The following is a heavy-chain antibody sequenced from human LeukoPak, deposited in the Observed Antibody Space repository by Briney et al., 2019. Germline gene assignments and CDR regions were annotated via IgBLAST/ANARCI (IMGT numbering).Heavy chain of an antibody. Sequence: PSETLSLTCAVYGGSFSGYYWSWIRQHPGKGLEWIGYIYYSGSTYYNPSLKSRVTISVDTSKNQFSLKLSSVTAADTAVYYCALSRDGYNFEGGAFDYWGQGTLVTVSS. CDR3: ALSRDGYNFEGGAFDY. D-gene: IGHD5-12*01. V-gene: IGHV4-31*11. J-gene: IGHJ4*02. CDR1: GGSFSGYY. CDR2: IYYSGST.